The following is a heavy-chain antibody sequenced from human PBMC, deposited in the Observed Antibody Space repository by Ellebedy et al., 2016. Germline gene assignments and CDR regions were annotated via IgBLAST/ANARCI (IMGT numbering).Heavy chain of an antibody. CDR3: ARHRNLGFRKMATAQFDY. CDR1: GGSISSYY. J-gene: IGHJ4*02. CDR2: IYYSGST. Sequence: SETLSLXXAVYGGSISSYYWSWIRQPQGKGLEWIGYIYYSGSTNYNPSLKSRVPISVDTSKNQFSLKLSSVTAADTAVYYCARHRNLGFRKMATAQFDYWGQGTLVTVSS. V-gene: IGHV4-59*08. D-gene: IGHD5-24*01.